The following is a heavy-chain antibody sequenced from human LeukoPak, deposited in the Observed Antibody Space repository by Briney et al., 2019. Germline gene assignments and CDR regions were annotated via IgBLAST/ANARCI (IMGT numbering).Heavy chain of an antibody. CDR2: IYYSGST. CDR1: GGSISSSSYY. CDR3: ARVIRPTYYYGSGNEYYFDY. J-gene: IGHJ4*02. Sequence: SETLSLTCTVSGGSISSSSYYWGWIRQPPGKGLEWIGSIYYSGSTYYNPSLKSRVTMSVDTSKNQFSLKLSSVTAADTAVYYCARVIRPTYYYGSGNEYYFDYWGQGTLVTVSS. D-gene: IGHD3-10*01. V-gene: IGHV4-39*07.